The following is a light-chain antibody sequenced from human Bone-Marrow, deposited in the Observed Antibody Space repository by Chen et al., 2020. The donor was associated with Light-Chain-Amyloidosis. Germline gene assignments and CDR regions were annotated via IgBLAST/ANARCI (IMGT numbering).Light chain of an antibody. V-gene: IGLV3-25*03. Sequence: SYELTQPPSVSVSPGQTARIPCSGDDLPTKYAYWYQQKPGQAPVLVIHRDTERPSGISERFSGSSAGTTATLTISGVQAEDEADYHCQSADSSGTYEVIVGGWTKLTVL. CDR1: DLPTKY. CDR2: RDT. J-gene: IGLJ2*01. CDR3: QSADSSGTYEVI.